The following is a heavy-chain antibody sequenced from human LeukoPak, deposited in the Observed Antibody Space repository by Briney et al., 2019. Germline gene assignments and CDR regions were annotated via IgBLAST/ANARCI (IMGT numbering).Heavy chain of an antibody. CDR2: IYPGESNI. J-gene: IGHJ5*02. CDR1: GYSFTNYW. CDR3: ARHVTTVATSWFDP. V-gene: IGHV5-51*01. D-gene: IGHD5-12*01. Sequence: GESLKISCKGSGYSFTNYWIGWVRQMPGKGLEWMGLIYPGESNIRYSPSFQGQVTISADRSITTAYLQWSSLKASDTAMYYCARHVTTVATSWFDPWGQGTLVTVSS.